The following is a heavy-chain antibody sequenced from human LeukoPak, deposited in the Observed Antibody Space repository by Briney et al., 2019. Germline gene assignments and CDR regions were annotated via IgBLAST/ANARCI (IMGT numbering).Heavy chain of an antibody. V-gene: IGHV6-1*01. D-gene: IGHD2-15*01. CDR2: TYYRSKWYN. Sequence: SETQTLTFVIPMDRVSSTSAASYWIRQSPSRGLEWLGRTYYRSKWYNDYAVSVKSRITINPDTSKNQFSLQLNSVTTEDTAVYYCVRGPGGSHLGWFYPWGQGTTVTVSS. CDR3: VRGPGGSHLGWFYP. J-gene: IGHJ6*02. CDR1: MDRVSSTSAA.